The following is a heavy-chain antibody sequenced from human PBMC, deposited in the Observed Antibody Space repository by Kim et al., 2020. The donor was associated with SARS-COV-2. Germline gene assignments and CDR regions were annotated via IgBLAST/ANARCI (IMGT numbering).Heavy chain of an antibody. Sequence: KSRVTISVDTSKNQFSLKLSSVTAADTAVYYCTRGESLYANYYYYGMDVWGQGTTVTVSS. J-gene: IGHJ6*02. CDR3: TRGESLYANYYYYGMDV. D-gene: IGHD3-10*01. V-gene: IGHV4-59*09.